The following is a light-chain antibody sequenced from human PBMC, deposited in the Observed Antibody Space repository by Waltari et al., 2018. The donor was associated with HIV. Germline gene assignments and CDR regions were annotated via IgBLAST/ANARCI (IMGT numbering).Light chain of an antibody. Sequence: DIQMTQSPSPLSASVGDRVTITCRASQNIYYWVAWYQQKPGKAPKVLINKASNLESGVPSRFGGSGSGTEFTLTISSLQPDDFATYYCQQYNTYPLTFGQGTKVEIK. V-gene: IGKV1-5*03. CDR2: KAS. J-gene: IGKJ1*01. CDR3: QQYNTYPLT. CDR1: QNIYYW.